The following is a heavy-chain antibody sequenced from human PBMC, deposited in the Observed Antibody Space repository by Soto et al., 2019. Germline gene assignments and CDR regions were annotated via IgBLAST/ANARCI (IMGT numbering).Heavy chain of an antibody. V-gene: IGHV1-3*01. D-gene: IGHD3-22*01. CDR3: ARAYYDSRIMGY. J-gene: IGHJ4*02. CDR1: GYTFTSYA. CDR2: INAGNGNT. Sequence: ASVKVSCKASGYTFTSYAMHWVRQAPGQRLEWMGWINAGNGNTKYSQKFQGRVTITRDTSASTAYMELSSLRSEDTAVYYCARAYYDSRIMGYWGQGTLVTVYS.